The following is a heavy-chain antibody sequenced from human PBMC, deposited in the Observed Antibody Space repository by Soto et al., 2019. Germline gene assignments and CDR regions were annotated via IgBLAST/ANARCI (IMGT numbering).Heavy chain of an antibody. J-gene: IGHJ6*03. CDR3: AKDLFDYYGSGSYWDYYYMDV. D-gene: IGHD3-10*01. CDR2: ISGTGGST. Sequence: EVQLLESGGGLVQPGGSLRLSCAASGFTFSSYAMSWVRQAPGKGLEWVSAISGTGGSTYYADSVKGRFTVSRDNSKNKLSLQMNSLRAEDTALYYCAKDLFDYYGSGSYWDYYYMDVWGKGTTVTVSS. CDR1: GFTFSSYA. V-gene: IGHV3-23*01.